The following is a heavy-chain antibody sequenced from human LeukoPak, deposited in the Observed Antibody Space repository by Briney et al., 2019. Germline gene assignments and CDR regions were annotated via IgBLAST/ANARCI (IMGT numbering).Heavy chain of an antibody. V-gene: IGHV4-30-2*01. CDR2: IYHSGST. CDR1: GGSISSGGYS. D-gene: IGHD3-10*01. Sequence: SQTLSLTCAVSGGSISSGGYSWSWIRQPPGKGLEWIGYIYHSGSTYYNPSLKSRVTISVDRSKNQFSLKLSSVTAADTAVYYCARDVAYYYGSGTRFDPWGQGTLVTVSS. J-gene: IGHJ5*02. CDR3: ARDVAYYYGSGTRFDP.